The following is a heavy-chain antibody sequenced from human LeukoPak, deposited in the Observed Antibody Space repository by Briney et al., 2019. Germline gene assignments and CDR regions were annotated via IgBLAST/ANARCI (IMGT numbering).Heavy chain of an antibody. CDR3: AAPIVVVPAAIYYYYGMDV. V-gene: IGHV1-69*01. CDR2: IIPIFGTA. Sequence: ASVKVSCKASGGTFISYAISWVRQAPGQGLEWMGGIIPIFGTANYAQKFQGRVTITADESTSTAYMELSSLRSEDTAVYYCAAPIVVVPAAIYYYYGMDVWGQRTTVTVSS. J-gene: IGHJ6*02. D-gene: IGHD2-2*01. CDR1: GGTFISYA.